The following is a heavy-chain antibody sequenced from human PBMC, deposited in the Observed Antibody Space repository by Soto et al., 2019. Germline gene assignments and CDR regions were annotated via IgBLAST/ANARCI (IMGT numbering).Heavy chain of an antibody. CDR1: GFTFSSYS. J-gene: IGHJ4*02. V-gene: IGHV3-21*01. Sequence: EVQLVESGGGLVKPGGSLRLSCAASGFTFSSYSMNWVRQAPGKGLEWVSSISSSSSYIYYADSVKGRFTISRDNAKNSLYLQMNSLRAEDTAVYYCAIEATGWLLTLDYWGQGTLVTVSS. CDR3: AIEATGWLLTLDY. D-gene: IGHD5-12*01. CDR2: ISSSSSYI.